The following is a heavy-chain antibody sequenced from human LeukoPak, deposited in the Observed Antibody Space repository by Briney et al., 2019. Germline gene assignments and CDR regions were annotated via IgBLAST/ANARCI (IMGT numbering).Heavy chain of an antibody. Sequence: GGSLRLSFAASGFTFSDYYMSWIRQAPGKGLEWVSYISSSGSTIYYADSVKGRFTISRDNAKNSLYLQMNSLRAEDTAVYYCARAWIGYCSGGSCYSSGAQKKGWFDPWGQGTLVTVSS. CDR3: ARAWIGYCSGGSCYSSGAQKKGWFDP. D-gene: IGHD2-15*01. CDR1: GFTFSDYY. CDR2: ISSSGSTI. V-gene: IGHV3-11*01. J-gene: IGHJ5*02.